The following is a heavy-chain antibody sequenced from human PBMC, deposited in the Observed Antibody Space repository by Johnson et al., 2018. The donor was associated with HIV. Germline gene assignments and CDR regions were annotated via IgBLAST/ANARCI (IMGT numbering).Heavy chain of an antibody. D-gene: IGHD1-1*01. J-gene: IGHJ3*02. Sequence: VQLVESGGGLVQPGRSLRLSCAASGFTFDDYAMHWVRQAPGKGLEWVSGISWNSGSIGYADSVKGRFTISRDNAKNSLYLRMNSLRAEDTALYYCATDILFGTTRSDHDAFDTWGQGTMVTVSS. CDR1: GFTFDDYA. CDR3: ATDILFGTTRSDHDAFDT. CDR2: ISWNSGSI. V-gene: IGHV3-9*01.